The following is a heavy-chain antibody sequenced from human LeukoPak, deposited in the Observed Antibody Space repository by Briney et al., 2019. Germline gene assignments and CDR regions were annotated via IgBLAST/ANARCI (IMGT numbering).Heavy chain of an antibody. V-gene: IGHV3-21*01. CDR1: GFTFSSYS. CDR3: ARAREYCSGGSCWFDP. D-gene: IGHD2-15*01. J-gene: IGHJ5*02. CDR2: ISSSSSYI. Sequence: GGSLRLSCAASGFTFSSYSMNWVPQAPGKGLEWFSSISSSSSYIYYADSVKGRFTISRDNAKNSLYVQMNGLRAEDTAVYYCARAREYCSGGSCWFDPWGQGTLVTVSS.